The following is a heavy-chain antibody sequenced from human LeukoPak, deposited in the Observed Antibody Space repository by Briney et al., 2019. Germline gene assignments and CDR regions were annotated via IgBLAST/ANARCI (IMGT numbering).Heavy chain of an antibody. D-gene: IGHD5-18*01. V-gene: IGHV1-69*04. Sequence: GASVKGSCKASGYTFSTYAMNWVRQAPGQGLEWMGRIIPILGIANYAQKFQGRVTITADKSTSTAYMELSSLRSEDTAVYYCARDREMANVDTAMSDYWGQGTLVTVSS. CDR2: IIPILGIA. J-gene: IGHJ4*02. CDR3: ARDREMANVDTAMSDY. CDR1: GYTFSTYA.